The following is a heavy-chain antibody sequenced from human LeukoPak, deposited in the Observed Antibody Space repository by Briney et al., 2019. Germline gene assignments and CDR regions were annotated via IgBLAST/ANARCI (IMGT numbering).Heavy chain of an antibody. Sequence: PSDTLSLTCTVSGGFISSSDDYWGWLHQPPGKGLESYGRIYEGESTYYNPSVKSRVTISVDTSMNQFSLKLSFVTTADTAVYYCARALGYCSGGSCTRGYNWFDPWGQGTLVTVPS. V-gene: IGHV4-39*01. CDR3: ARALGYCSGGSCTRGYNWFDP. CDR2: IYEGEST. D-gene: IGHD2-15*01. CDR1: GGFISSSDDY. J-gene: IGHJ5*02.